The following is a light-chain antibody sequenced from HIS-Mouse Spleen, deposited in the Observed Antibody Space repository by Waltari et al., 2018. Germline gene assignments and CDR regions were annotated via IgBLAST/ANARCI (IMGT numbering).Light chain of an antibody. V-gene: IGLV2-11*01. CDR3: CSYAGSYTLV. Sequence: QSALTQPRSVSGSPGQSVTISCTGTSSDVGGYNYVSWYQQHPGKAPKLMIYDVSKRPSGVPDRCSGSKSGNTASLTISGLKAEDEADYYCCSYAGSYTLVFGGGTKLTVL. CDR2: DVS. J-gene: IGLJ2*01. CDR1: SSDVGGYNY.